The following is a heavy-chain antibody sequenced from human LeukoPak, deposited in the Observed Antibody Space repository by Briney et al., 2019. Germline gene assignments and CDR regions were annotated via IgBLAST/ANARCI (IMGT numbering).Heavy chain of an antibody. CDR3: AKDLITLRYFDWYPDY. D-gene: IGHD3-9*01. CDR1: GFTFSSYG. J-gene: IGHJ4*02. V-gene: IGHV3-30*18. CDR2: ISYDGSNK. Sequence: PGGSLRLSCAASGFTFSSYGMHWVRQAPGKGLEWVAVISYDGSNKYYPDSVKGRFTISRDNSKNTLYLQMNSLRAEDTAVYYCAKDLITLRYFDWYPDYWGQGTLVTVSS.